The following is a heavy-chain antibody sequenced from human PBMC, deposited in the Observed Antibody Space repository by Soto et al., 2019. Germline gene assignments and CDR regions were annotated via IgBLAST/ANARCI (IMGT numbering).Heavy chain of an antibody. V-gene: IGHV1-2*04. J-gene: IGHJ6*02. Sequence: RASVKVSCKASGYSFTDYHIHWVRQAPGKGLEWLGRINPKSGGTSTAQKFQGWVTMTTDTSISTASMELTRLTSDDTAIYYCARGDSTDCSNGVCSFFYNHDMDVWG. CDR1: GYSFTDYH. D-gene: IGHD2-8*01. CDR2: INPKSGGT. CDR3: ARGDSTDCSNGVCSFFYNHDMDV.